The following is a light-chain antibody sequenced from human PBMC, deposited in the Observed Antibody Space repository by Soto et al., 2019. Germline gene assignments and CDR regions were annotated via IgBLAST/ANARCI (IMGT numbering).Light chain of an antibody. J-gene: IGLJ2*01. Sequence: QSVLTQPASVSGSPGQSITISCTGTSSDVGSYNLVSWYQQHPGKAPKLIIYEVSERPSGVSHRFSGSKSGNTASLTISGLQDEDEADYYCCSYATPRLFGGGTKVTVL. CDR1: SSDVGSYNL. CDR3: CSYATPRL. V-gene: IGLV2-23*02. CDR2: EVS.